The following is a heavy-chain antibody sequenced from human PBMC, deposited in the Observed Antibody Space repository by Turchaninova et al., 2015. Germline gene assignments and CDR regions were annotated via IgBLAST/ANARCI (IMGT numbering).Heavy chain of an antibody. Sequence: QVQLQQWGAGLLKPSETLSLTCAVYGGSFSGYYWSWIRQPPGQGLEWVGDSNNGGSHQYNRSSKSRVNIKVTTHKNHLSLIMRSVHDSERYVSYGAGVCYPVLRFLEWPTRTRPLYGMDVWGQGTTVTVSS. CDR1: GGSFSGYY. J-gene: IGHJ6*02. CDR3: AGVCYPVLRFLEWPTRTRPLYGMDV. CDR2: SNNGGSH. V-gene: IGHV4-34*01. D-gene: IGHD3-3*01.